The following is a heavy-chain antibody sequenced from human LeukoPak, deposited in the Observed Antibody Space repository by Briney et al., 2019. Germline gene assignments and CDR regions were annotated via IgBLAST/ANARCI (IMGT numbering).Heavy chain of an antibody. CDR2: IYHSGST. V-gene: IGHV4-38-2*02. J-gene: IGHJ4*02. D-gene: IGHD3-22*01. Sequence: PSQSLSLTCTVSGSSIISGYYWAWIRQPPGKGLEWIGSIYHSGSTNYNPSLKSRVTISVDTSKNQFSLKLSSVTAADTAVYYCARDRYYYDSSGYDYWGQGTLVTVSS. CDR1: GSSIISGYY. CDR3: ARDRYYYDSSGYDY.